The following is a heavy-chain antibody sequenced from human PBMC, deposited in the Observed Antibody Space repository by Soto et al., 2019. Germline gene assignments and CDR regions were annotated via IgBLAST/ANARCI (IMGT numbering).Heavy chain of an antibody. D-gene: IGHD6-13*01. Sequence: SVKVSCKASGGTFSSYAISWVRQAPGQGLEWMGGIIPIFGTANYAQKFQGRVTITADESTSTAYMELSSLRSEDTAVYYCARDGWFESIAAAGSNWFDPRGQRTLVTVSS. CDR1: GGTFSSYA. V-gene: IGHV1-69*13. J-gene: IGHJ5*02. CDR3: ARDGWFESIAAAGSNWFDP. CDR2: IIPIFGTA.